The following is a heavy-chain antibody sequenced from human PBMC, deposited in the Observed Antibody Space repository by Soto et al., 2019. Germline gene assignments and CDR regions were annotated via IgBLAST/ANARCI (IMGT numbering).Heavy chain of an antibody. V-gene: IGHV1-18*04. Sequence: ASVKVSCKASGYTFTSYFMIWVRQSPAQGLEWMGWISAYNGNTNYAQKLQGRVTMTTDTSASTAYMELRSLRSDDTAVYYCATRNGEDFDYWGQGTLVTVSS. CDR1: GYTFTSYF. CDR3: ATRNGEDFDY. J-gene: IGHJ4*02. D-gene: IGHD3-10*01. CDR2: ISAYNGNT.